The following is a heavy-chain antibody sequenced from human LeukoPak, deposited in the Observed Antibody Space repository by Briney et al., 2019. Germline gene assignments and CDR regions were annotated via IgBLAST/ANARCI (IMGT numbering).Heavy chain of an antibody. Sequence: SETLSLTCTVSGGSISSYYWSWIRQPPGKGLEWIGYIYYSGSTNYNPSLKSRVTISVDTSKNQFSLKVSSVTAADTAVYYCARARYGSGSLYFYYYGMDVWGQGTTVIVSS. J-gene: IGHJ6*02. CDR1: GGSISSYY. CDR3: ARARYGSGSLYFYYYGMDV. V-gene: IGHV4-59*01. CDR2: IYYSGST. D-gene: IGHD3-10*01.